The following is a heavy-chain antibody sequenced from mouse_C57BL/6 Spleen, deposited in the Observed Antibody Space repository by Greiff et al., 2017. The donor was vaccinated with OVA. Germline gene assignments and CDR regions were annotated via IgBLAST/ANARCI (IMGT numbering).Heavy chain of an antibody. CDR2: ISDGGSYT. CDR1: GFTFSSYA. J-gene: IGHJ1*03. CDR3: ARETYYGSSYRFDV. D-gene: IGHD1-1*01. V-gene: IGHV5-4*01. Sequence: EVQLVESGGGLVKPGGSLKLSCAASGFTFSSYAMSWVRQTPEKRLEWVATISDGGSYTYYPDNVKGRFTISRDNAKNNLYLQISHLKSEDTAMYYCARETYYGSSYRFDVWGTGTTVTVSS.